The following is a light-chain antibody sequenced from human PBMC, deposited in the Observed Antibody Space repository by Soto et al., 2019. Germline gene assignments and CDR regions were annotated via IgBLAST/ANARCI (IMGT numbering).Light chain of an antibody. CDR3: HQYSSSST. CDR1: QSVTSNY. J-gene: IGKJ2*02. Sequence: EIVLTQSPGTLSLSPGERATLSCRASQSVTSNYLAWYQQKPGQAPRLLIFGASGRSTGVPDRFSGSGSGTDFTLTISTLEPEDFAVYYCHQYSSSSTFGQGTRLEIK. CDR2: GAS. V-gene: IGKV3-20*01.